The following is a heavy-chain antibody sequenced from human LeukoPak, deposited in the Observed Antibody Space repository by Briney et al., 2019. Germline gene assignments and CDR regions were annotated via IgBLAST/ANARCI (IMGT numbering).Heavy chain of an antibody. CDR3: ARGAGIAADDAFDI. CDR2: INPNSGGT. CDR1: GYTFTGYY. Sequence: ASVKVSCKASGYTFTGYYMHWVRQAPGQGLEWMGWINPNSGGTNYAQKFQGRVTMTRDTSISTAYMELSRLRSGDTAVYYCARGAGIAADDAFDIWGQGTMVTVSS. D-gene: IGHD6-13*01. V-gene: IGHV1-2*02. J-gene: IGHJ3*02.